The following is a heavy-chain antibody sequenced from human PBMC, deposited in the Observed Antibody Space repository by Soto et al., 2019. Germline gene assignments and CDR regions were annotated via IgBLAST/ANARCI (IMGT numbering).Heavy chain of an antibody. CDR2: IYWDDDK. J-gene: IGHJ3*02. CDR3: AHRPFNSAWHDAYDI. CDR1: GFSLSARGEG. Sequence: QITLKESGPTLVKPTETLTLTCTFSGFSLSARGEGVGWIRQPPGKALEWLAIIYWDDDKRYSPSLRTTFTITKDTSKSQVVLTMTNMDPVDTATYFCAHRPFNSAWHDAYDIWGPGTMVTVSS. D-gene: IGHD5-18*01. V-gene: IGHV2-5*02.